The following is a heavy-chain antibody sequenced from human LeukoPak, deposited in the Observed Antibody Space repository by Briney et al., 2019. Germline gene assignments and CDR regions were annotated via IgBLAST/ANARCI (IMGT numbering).Heavy chain of an antibody. CDR1: GYTFTTYY. Sequence: ASVKVSCKASGYTFTTYYMHWVRQAPGQGLEWMGIINPSGGTTNYAQKFQGRVTMTRDTSTTTVYMELSSLRSEDTAVYHCARGRPGSGWSFDYWGQGTLVTVSS. D-gene: IGHD6-19*01. CDR2: INPSGGTT. CDR3: ARGRPGSGWSFDY. J-gene: IGHJ4*02. V-gene: IGHV1-46*01.